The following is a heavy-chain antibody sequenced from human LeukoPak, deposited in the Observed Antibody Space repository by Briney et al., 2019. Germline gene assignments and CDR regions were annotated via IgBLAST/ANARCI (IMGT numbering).Heavy chain of an antibody. CDR2: ISSSSSYI. CDR1: GFTFSSYS. J-gene: IGHJ4*01. V-gene: IGHV3-21*01. CDR3: ATDRLAGLGSSDY. Sequence: GGSLRLSCAASGFTFSSYSMNWVRQAPGKGLEWVSSISSSSSYIYYADSVKGRFTISRDNAQNTLYLHMNSLGVEDSAVYFCATDRLAGLGSSDYWGQGTLVAVSS. D-gene: IGHD3-10*01.